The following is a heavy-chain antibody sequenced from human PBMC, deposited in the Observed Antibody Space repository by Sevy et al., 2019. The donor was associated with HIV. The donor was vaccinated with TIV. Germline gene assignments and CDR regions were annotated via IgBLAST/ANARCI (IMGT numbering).Heavy chain of an antibody. V-gene: IGHV3-7*01. CDR3: ARGISTGWYPNWFDP. Sequence: GGSLRLSCTASGFTFNKYWMSWLRQAPGKGLEWVANIKQDGNQKYYVHSVKGRFTISRDNAKNSLYLEMNSLRAEDTAVYYCARGISTGWYPNWFDPWGQGTLVTVSS. D-gene: IGHD6-19*01. CDR2: IKQDGNQK. CDR1: GFTFNKYW. J-gene: IGHJ5*02.